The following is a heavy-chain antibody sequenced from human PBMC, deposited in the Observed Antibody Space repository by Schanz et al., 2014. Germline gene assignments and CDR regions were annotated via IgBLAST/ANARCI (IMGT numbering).Heavy chain of an antibody. D-gene: IGHD6-13*01. J-gene: IGHJ4*02. CDR3: AKEKEEVAADGSFFDY. Sequence: EVQLLESGGGLVQPGGSLRLSCVASGFTFFGSFAMSWVRQAPGKGLEWVSGMSGSGSTADYADSVKGRFTISRDNSQNTLYLQMNTLRTEDTAVYYCAKEKEEVAADGSFFDYWGQGTLVTVSS. CDR1: GFTFFGSFA. V-gene: IGHV3-23*01. CDR2: MSGSGSTA.